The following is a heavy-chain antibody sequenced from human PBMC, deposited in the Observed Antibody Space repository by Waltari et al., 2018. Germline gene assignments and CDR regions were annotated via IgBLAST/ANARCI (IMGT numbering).Heavy chain of an antibody. CDR1: GGSIRSGRYY. V-gene: IGHV4-61*02. D-gene: IGHD3-22*01. J-gene: IGHJ4*02. CDR2: IYTSGST. CDR3: ARDGRDSSGYDY. Sequence: QVQLQESGPGLVKPSQTLSLTCTVSGGSIRSGRYYWSWIRQPAGKGLEWIGRIYTSGSTNYNPSLKSRVTISVDTSKNQFSLKLSSVTAADTAVYYCARDGRDSSGYDYWGQGTLVTVSS.